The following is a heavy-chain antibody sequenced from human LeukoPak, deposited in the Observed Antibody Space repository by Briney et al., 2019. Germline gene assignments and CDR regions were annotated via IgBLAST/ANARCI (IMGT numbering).Heavy chain of an antibody. CDR3: ARVEYYGSGSNYYYYYMDV. CDR1: GGSISSGSYY. D-gene: IGHD3-10*01. V-gene: IGHV4-61*02. Sequence: PSETLSLTCTVFGGSISSGSYYWSWIRQPAGKGLEWIGRIYTSGSTNYNPSLESRVTISVDTSKNQFSLKLSSVTAADTAVYYCARVEYYGSGSNYYYYYMDVWGKGTTVTVSS. CDR2: IYTSGST. J-gene: IGHJ6*03.